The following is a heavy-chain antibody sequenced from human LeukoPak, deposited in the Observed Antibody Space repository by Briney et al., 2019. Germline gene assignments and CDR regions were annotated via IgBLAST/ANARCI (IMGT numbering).Heavy chain of an antibody. V-gene: IGHV4-59*01. CDR2: IYYSGST. CDR3: ARSGIAARPDYYYYYYMDV. CDR1: GGSISSYY. J-gene: IGHJ6*03. D-gene: IGHD6-6*01. Sequence: SETLSLTCTVSGGSISSYYWSWIRQPPGKGLEWIGHIYYSGSTNYNPSLKSRVTISVDTSKNQFSLKLSSVTAADTAVYYCARSGIAARPDYYYYYYMDVWGKGTTVTVSS.